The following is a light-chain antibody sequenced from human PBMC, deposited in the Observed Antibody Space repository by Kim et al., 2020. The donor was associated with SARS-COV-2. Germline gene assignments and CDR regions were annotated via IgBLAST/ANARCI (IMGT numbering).Light chain of an antibody. J-gene: IGKJ1*01. CDR2: GAS. V-gene: IGKV4-1*01. CDR3: QQYYSGPWT. CDR1: RSVLYRSRQRNH. Sequence: AAINCKSSRSVLYRSRQRNHLAWYQLKPGQAPKLLIYGASIRDSGVPDRFSGSGSGTDFTLTISSLQPEDVALYYCQQYYSGPWTFGQGTKVDIK.